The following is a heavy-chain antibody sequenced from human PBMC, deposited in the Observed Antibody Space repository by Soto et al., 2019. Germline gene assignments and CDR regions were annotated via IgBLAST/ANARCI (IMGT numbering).Heavy chain of an antibody. CDR3: TTDGGGVVVPAAMATVYYYYGMDV. J-gene: IGHJ6*02. CDR2: IRSKAYGGTT. V-gene: IGHV3-49*04. Sequence: GGSLRLSCTASGFTFGDYAMSWVRQAPGKGLEWVGFIRSKAYGGTTEYAASVKGRFTISRDDSKSIAYLQMNSLKTEDTAVYYCTTDGGGVVVPAAMATVYYYYGMDVWGQGTTVTVSS. CDR1: GFTFGDYA. D-gene: IGHD2-2*01.